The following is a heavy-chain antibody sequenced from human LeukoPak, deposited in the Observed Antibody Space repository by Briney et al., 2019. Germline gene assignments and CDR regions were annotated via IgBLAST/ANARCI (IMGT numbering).Heavy chain of an antibody. Sequence: PSETLSLTCTVSGGSISSDYWSCVRQPPGKGREWVGYIYYSGSTNYNPSLKSRGTIAVDTSKNQFSLKRSSVSAAGTAVYYCSRDVVTPGYYSGIDVWGQGTTVTVSS. CDR2: IYYSGST. J-gene: IGHJ6*02. V-gene: IGHV4-59*01. CDR3: SRDVVTPGYYSGIDV. CDR1: GGSISSDY. D-gene: IGHD2-21*02.